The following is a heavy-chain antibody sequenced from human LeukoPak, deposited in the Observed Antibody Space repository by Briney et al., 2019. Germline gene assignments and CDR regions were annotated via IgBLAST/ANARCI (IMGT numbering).Heavy chain of an antibody. Sequence: ASVKVSCKASGYIFTGYYMHWVRQAPGQGLEWMGWISAYNGNTNYAQKLQGRVTMTTDTSTSTAYMELRSLRSDDTAVYYCLVYYYDSSGYPYYFDYWGQGTLVTVSS. D-gene: IGHD3-22*01. CDR3: LVYYYDSSGYPYYFDY. CDR1: GYIFTGYY. V-gene: IGHV1-18*04. CDR2: ISAYNGNT. J-gene: IGHJ4*02.